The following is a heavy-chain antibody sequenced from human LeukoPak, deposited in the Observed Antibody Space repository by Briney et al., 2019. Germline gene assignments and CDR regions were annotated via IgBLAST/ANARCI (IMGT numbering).Heavy chain of an antibody. CDR3: ARGVEMATITYYYYYMDV. J-gene: IGHJ6*03. CDR2: INPNSGGT. CDR1: GYTFTGYY. Sequence: ASVKVSCKASGYTFTGYYMHWVRQAPGQGLEWMGWINPNSGGTNYAQKFQGRVTMTRDTSISTAYMELSRLRSDDTAVYYCARGVEMATITYYYYYMDVWGKGTTVTVSS. V-gene: IGHV1-2*02. D-gene: IGHD5-24*01.